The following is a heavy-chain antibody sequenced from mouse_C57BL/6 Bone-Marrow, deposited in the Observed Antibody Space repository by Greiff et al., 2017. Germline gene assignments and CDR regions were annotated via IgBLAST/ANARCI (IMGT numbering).Heavy chain of an antibody. CDR2: INPSTGGT. V-gene: IGHV1-42*01. Sequence: VQLQQSGPELVKPGASVKISCKASGYSFTGYYMNWVKQSPEKSLEWIGEINPSTGGTTYNQKFKAKATLTVDKSSSTAYMQLKSLTSEDSAVYDCARSPTVVDWYFDVWGTGTTVTVSS. CDR3: ARSPTVVDWYFDV. J-gene: IGHJ1*03. CDR1: GYSFTGYY. D-gene: IGHD1-1*01.